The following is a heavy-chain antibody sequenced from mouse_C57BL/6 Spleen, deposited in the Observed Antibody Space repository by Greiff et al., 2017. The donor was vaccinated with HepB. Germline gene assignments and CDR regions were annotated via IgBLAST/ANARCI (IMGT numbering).Heavy chain of an antibody. CDR1: GFTFSDYG. J-gene: IGHJ2*01. CDR3: ARRLGRGNFDY. Sequence: EVKLMESGGGLVKPGGSLKLSCAASGFTFSDYGMHWVRQAPEKGLEWVAYISSGSSTIYYADTVKGRFTISRDNAKNTLFLQMTSLRAEDTAMYYCARRLGRGNFDYWGQGTTLTVSS. D-gene: IGHD4-1*01. V-gene: IGHV5-17*01. CDR2: ISSGSSTI.